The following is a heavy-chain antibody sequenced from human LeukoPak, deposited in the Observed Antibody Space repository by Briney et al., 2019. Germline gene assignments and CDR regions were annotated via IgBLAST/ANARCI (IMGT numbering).Heavy chain of an antibody. CDR2: IKQDGSEK. J-gene: IGHJ4*02. CDR1: GFIFSNYR. CDR3: ARAAGGAHYFDQ. D-gene: IGHD6-13*01. V-gene: IGHV3-7*04. Sequence: GGSLRLSRAASGFIFSNYRMIWVRQAPGKGLEWVANIKQDGSEKYYVDSVKGRFTISRDNAKNSLYLQLNILRAEDTAVYYCARAAGGAHYFDQWGQGTLVTVSS.